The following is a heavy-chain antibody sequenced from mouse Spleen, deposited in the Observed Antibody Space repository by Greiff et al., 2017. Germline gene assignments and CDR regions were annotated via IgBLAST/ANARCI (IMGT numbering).Heavy chain of an antibody. CDR2: ISSGSSTI. CDR1: GFTFSDYG. CDR3: ARGSYGNYLYWYFDV. J-gene: IGHJ1*01. Sequence: EVQLQESGGGLVKPGGSLKLSCAASGFTFSDYGMHWVRQAPEKGLEWVAYISSGSSTIYYADTVKGRFTISRDNAKNTLFLQMTSLRSEDTAMYYCARGSYGNYLYWYFDVWGAGTTVTVSS. V-gene: IGHV5-17*01. D-gene: IGHD2-1*01.